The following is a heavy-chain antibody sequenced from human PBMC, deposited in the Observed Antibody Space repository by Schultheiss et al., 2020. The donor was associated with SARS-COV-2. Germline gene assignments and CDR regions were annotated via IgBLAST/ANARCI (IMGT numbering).Heavy chain of an antibody. Sequence: GESLKISCAASGFTFSSYWMSWVRQAPGKGLEWVANIKQDGSEKYYVDSVKGRFTISRDNSKNTLYLQMNSLRAEDTAVYYCAKEARYSGSYSNWGQGTLVTVSS. D-gene: IGHD1-26*01. CDR3: AKEARYSGSYSN. CDR1: GFTFSSYW. V-gene: IGHV3-7*03. J-gene: IGHJ4*02. CDR2: IKQDGSEK.